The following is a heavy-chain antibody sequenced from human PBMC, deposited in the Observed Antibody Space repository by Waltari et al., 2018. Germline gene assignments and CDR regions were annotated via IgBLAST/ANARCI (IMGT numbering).Heavy chain of an antibody. J-gene: IGHJ6*03. D-gene: IGHD3-22*01. CDR2: IYTSGRT. CDR1: GGSISSGSYY. CDR3: AGRKVTMIVVAPDWYYYMDV. V-gene: IGHV4-61*02. Sequence: QVQLQESGPGLVKPSQTLSLTCTVSGGSISSGSYYWSWIRQPAGKGLEWIGRIYTSGRTNHHPALKSRATISVDTSKNQFSLKVSSVTAADTAVYYCAGRKVTMIVVAPDWYYYMDVWGKGTTVTVSS.